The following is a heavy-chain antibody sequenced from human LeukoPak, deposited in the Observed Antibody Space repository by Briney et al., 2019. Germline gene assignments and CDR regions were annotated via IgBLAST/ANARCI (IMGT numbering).Heavy chain of an antibody. CDR3: AQHRQSGYSSSWSPGFFSKPKEFDY. Sequence: PGGSLRLSCAASGFTFSSYAMHWVRQAPGKGLEWVAVISYDGSNKYYADSVKGRFTISRDNSKNTLYLQMNSLRAEDTAVYYCAQHRQSGYSSSWSPGFFSKPKEFDYWGQGTLVTVSS. CDR2: ISYDGSNK. CDR1: GFTFSSYA. J-gene: IGHJ4*02. V-gene: IGHV3-30-3*01. D-gene: IGHD6-13*01.